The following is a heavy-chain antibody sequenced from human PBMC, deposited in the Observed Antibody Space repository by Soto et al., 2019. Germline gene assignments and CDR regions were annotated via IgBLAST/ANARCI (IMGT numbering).Heavy chain of an antibody. CDR3: AGASDSTWYNWLDP. V-gene: IGHV1-69*13. D-gene: IGHD5-18*01. CDR1: GGNFSSNG. Sequence: SVKVSCKAPGGNFSSNGIRWVRQAPGQELELMGGIIPTFGTTNYAHKFRGRVTITADESTGTAYMELSSLRSDDTAVYYCAGASDSTWYNWLDPWGPGTLVSVAS. CDR2: IIPTFGTT. J-gene: IGHJ5*02.